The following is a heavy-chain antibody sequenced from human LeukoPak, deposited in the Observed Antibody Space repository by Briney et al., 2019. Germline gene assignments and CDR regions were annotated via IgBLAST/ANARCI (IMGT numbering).Heavy chain of an antibody. V-gene: IGHV3-48*03. CDR1: GFTFSSYE. J-gene: IGHJ5*02. Sequence: GGSLRLSCAASGFTFSSYEMNWVRQAPGKGLEWVSYISSSGSTIYYADSVKGRFTISRDNAKNPLYLQMNSLRAEDTAVYYCARDRSYYDGAWFDPWGQGTLVTVSS. CDR3: ARDRSYYDGAWFDP. D-gene: IGHD3-22*01. CDR2: ISSSGSTI.